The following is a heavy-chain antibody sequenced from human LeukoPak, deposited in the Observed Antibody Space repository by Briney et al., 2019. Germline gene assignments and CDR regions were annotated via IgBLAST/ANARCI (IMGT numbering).Heavy chain of an antibody. J-gene: IGHJ4*02. CDR2: INGDGSIP. CDR3: ARDRGITGTMPLDY. V-gene: IGHV3-74*01. Sequence: GGSLRLSCAASGFTFSSDWTHWVLQAPGKGLVWVSRINGDGSIPYYADSVKGRFTISRDNAKNTLYLQMNSLRAEDTAVYYCARDRGITGTMPLDYWGQGTLVTVSS. D-gene: IGHD1-7*01. CDR1: GFTFSSDW.